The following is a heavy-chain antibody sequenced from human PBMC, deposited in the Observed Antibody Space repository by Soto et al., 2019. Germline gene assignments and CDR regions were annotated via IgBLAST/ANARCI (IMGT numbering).Heavy chain of an antibody. CDR1: GGSISSYY. Sequence: SETLSLTCTVSGGSISSYYWSWIRQPPGKGLEWIGYIYYSGSTNYNPSLKSRVTISVDTSKNQFSLKLSSVTAADTAVYYCARIKWILWWFDPWGQGTLVTVSS. V-gene: IGHV4-59*01. D-gene: IGHD5-18*01. CDR3: ARIKWILWWFDP. CDR2: IYYSGST. J-gene: IGHJ5*02.